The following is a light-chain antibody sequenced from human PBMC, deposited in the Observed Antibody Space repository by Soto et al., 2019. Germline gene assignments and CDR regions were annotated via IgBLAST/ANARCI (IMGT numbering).Light chain of an antibody. CDR1: TSNIANNY. Sequence: QSVLTQPPSVSAAPGQKVTISCSGSTSNIANNYISWYQLLPGTAPKLLIYDNNKRPSGIPDRFSGSKSANSASLAISGLKSEDEADYYCAAWDDGLNGWLFGGGTKVTVL. CDR2: DNN. CDR3: AAWDDGLNGWL. J-gene: IGLJ3*02. V-gene: IGLV1-51*01.